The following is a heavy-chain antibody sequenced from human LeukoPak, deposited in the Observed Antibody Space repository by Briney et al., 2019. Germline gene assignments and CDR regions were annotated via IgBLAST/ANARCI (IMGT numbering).Heavy chain of an antibody. CDR3: ARVHLADAFDI. V-gene: IGHV3-21*01. CDR1: GFTFSSYS. Sequence: GGSLRLSCAASGFTFSSYSMNWVRQAPGKGLEWVSSISSSSSYIYYADSVKGRFTTSRDNAKNSLYLQMNSLRAEDTAVYYCARVHLADAFDIWGQGTMVTVSS. J-gene: IGHJ3*02. CDR2: ISSSSSYI.